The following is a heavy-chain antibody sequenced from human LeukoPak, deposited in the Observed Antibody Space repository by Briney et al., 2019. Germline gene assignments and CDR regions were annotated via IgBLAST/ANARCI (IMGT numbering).Heavy chain of an antibody. CDR1: GGSISSGDYY. CDR2: MYYSGST. J-gene: IGHJ4*02. CDR3: TRDREHGTQDS. D-gene: IGHD1-26*01. V-gene: IGHV4-30-4*01. Sequence: SETLSLTCTVSGGSISSGDYYWSWIRQPPGKGLEWIAYMYYSGSTYYNPSLKSRVTMSADTSKNQLSLKLSSVTAADTAVYFCTRDREHGTQDSWGQGTLVTVS.